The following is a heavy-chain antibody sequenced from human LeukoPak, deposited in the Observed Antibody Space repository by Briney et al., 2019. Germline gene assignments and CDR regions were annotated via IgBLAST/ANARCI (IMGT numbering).Heavy chain of an antibody. J-gene: IGHJ4*02. CDR3: ARESSWELLNQYFDC. D-gene: IGHD1-26*01. CDR1: GVSISSSNSY. Sequence: SETLSLTCTVSGVSISSSNSYWGWIRQPPGKGLEWIGSIYYSGNTYYNASLKSQVSISIDTSKNRFSLKLTSVTAADTAVYYCARESSWELLNQYFDCWGQGILVTVSS. V-gene: IGHV4-39*02. CDR2: IYYSGNT.